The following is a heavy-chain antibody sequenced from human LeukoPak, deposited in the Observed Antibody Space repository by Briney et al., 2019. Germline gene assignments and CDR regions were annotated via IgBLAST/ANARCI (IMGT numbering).Heavy chain of an antibody. V-gene: IGHV3-66*01. Sequence: GSLRLSCAASGFTVSSNYMSWVRQAPGKGLEWVSVIYSGGRTYYADSVKGRFTISRDNSKNTLYLQVNSLRAEDTAVYYCAKDGVRASFVNAFDIWGQGTMVTVSS. D-gene: IGHD1-26*01. CDR3: AKDGVRASFVNAFDI. CDR1: GFTVSSNY. J-gene: IGHJ3*02. CDR2: IYSGGRT.